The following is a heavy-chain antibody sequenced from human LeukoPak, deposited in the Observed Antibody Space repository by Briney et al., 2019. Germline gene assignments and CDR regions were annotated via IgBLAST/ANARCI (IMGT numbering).Heavy chain of an antibody. CDR3: AKDLGYSSSSFGY. Sequence: GGSLRLSCAASGFTFSSYGMHWVRQAPGKGLEWVAFIRYDGSNKYYADSVKGRFTISRDNSKNTLYLQMNSLRAEDTAVYYCAKDLGYSSSSFGYWGQGSLVTVSS. D-gene: IGHD6-6*01. J-gene: IGHJ4*02. CDR1: GFTFSSYG. V-gene: IGHV3-30*02. CDR2: IRYDGSNK.